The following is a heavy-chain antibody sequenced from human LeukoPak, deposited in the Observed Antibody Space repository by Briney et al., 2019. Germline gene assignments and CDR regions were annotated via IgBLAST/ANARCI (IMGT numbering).Heavy chain of an antibody. Sequence: GGSLRLSCAASGFTFSSYGMHWVRQAPGKGLEWVAFIRYDGSNKYYADSVKGRFTISRDNSKNTLYLQMNSLRAEDTAVYYCAKVGYCSSTSCYTNYYYMDVWGKETTVTVSS. J-gene: IGHJ6*03. V-gene: IGHV3-30*02. CDR3: AKVGYCSSTSCYTNYYYMDV. D-gene: IGHD2-2*02. CDR2: IRYDGSNK. CDR1: GFTFSSYG.